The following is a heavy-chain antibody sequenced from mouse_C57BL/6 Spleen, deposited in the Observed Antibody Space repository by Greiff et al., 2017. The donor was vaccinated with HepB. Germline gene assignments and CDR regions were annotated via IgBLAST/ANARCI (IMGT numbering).Heavy chain of an antibody. CDR3: ARSGDYDVRFAY. D-gene: IGHD2-4*01. CDR1: GYAFSSSW. CDR2: IYPGDGDT. J-gene: IGHJ3*01. Sequence: QVQLQQSGPELVKPGASVKISCKASGYAFSSSWMNWVKQRPGKGLEWIGRIYPGDGDTNYNGKFKGKATLTADKSSSTAYMQLSSLTSEDSAVYFCARSGDYDVRFAYWGQGTLVTVSA. V-gene: IGHV1-82*01.